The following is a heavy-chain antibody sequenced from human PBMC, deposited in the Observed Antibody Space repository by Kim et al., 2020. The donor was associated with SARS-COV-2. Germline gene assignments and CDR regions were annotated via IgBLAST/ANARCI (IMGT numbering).Heavy chain of an antibody. CDR2: IDGSISGTGGGT. D-gene: IGHD6-25*01. CDR3: ARASTSYIYGSGLYSQN. J-gene: IGHJ1*01. CDR1: GLTFSTYA. V-gene: IGHV3-23*01. Sequence: GGSLRLSCVASGLTFSTYAMSWVRQAPGKGLEWISSIDGSISGTGGGTQYADSVKGRFIISRDYSKRTLYLQMDGLRAEDTAVYFCARASTSYIYGSGLYSQNWGQGTLVTVTS.